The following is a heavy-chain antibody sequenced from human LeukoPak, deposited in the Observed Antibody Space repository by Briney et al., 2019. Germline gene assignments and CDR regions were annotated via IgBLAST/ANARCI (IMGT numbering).Heavy chain of an antibody. CDR2: ISSSSSYI. Sequence: GGSLRLSCAASGFTFSSYWMHWVRQAPGKGLVWVSSISSSSSYIYYADSVKGRFTISRDNAKNSLYLQMNSLRAEDTAVYYCARVHDWLTYYFDYWGQGTLVTVSS. J-gene: IGHJ4*02. V-gene: IGHV3-21*01. CDR3: ARVHDWLTYYFDY. D-gene: IGHD3-9*01. CDR1: GFTFSSYW.